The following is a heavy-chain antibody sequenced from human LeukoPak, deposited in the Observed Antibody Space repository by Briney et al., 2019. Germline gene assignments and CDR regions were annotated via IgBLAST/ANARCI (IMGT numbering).Heavy chain of an antibody. CDR1: GFTFSSYG. V-gene: IGHV3-30*02. Sequence: GGSLRLSCAASGFTFSSYGMHWVRQAPGKGLEWVTFIRYDGNNKYYVDSVKGRFTISRDNSKNTLYLQMNSLRAEDTAVYYCAKDRADFWSGYYPQLIDYWGQGTPVTVSS. CDR3: AKDRADFWSGYYPQLIDY. CDR2: IRYDGNNK. D-gene: IGHD3-3*01. J-gene: IGHJ4*02.